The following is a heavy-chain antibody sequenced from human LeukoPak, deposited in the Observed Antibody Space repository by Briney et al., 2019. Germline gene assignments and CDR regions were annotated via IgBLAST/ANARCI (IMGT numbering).Heavy chain of an antibody. D-gene: IGHD3-16*02. CDR3: ARGRGYVWGSYRYRLSFDY. CDR2: INHSGST. J-gene: IGHJ4*02. V-gene: IGHV4-34*01. CDR1: GGSFSGYY. Sequence: SETLSLTCAVYGGSFSGYYWSWIRQPPGKGLEWIGEINHSGSTNYNPSLKSRGTISVGTSKNQFSLKLSSVTAADTAVYYCARGRGYVWGSYRYRLSFDYWGQGTLVTVSS.